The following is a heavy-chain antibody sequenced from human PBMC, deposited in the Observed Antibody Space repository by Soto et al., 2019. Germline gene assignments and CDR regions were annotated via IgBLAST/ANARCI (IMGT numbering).Heavy chain of an antibody. J-gene: IGHJ6*02. CDR3: AREVAVAGTHYYYGMDV. Sequence: PGGSLRLSCAASGFTFSSYSMNWVRQAPGKGLEWVSSISSSSSYIYYADPVKGRFTISRDNAKNSLYLQMNSLRAEDTAVYYCAREVAVAGTHYYYGMDVWGQGTTVTVSS. CDR2: ISSSSSYI. V-gene: IGHV3-21*01. D-gene: IGHD6-19*01. CDR1: GFTFSSYS.